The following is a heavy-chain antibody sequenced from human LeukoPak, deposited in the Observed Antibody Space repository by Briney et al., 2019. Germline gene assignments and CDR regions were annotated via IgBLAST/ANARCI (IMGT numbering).Heavy chain of an antibody. J-gene: IGHJ4*02. CDR2: MYTSGST. CDR3: ASSLTVVRGIITSFDY. CDR1: GGSISSGSYY. Sequence: SETLSLTCTVSGGSISSGSYYWSWIRQPAGKGLEWVGRMYTSGSTNYNPSLKSRVTISVDTSKNQFSLNLSSVTAADTAVYYCASSLTVVRGIITSFDYWGQGTLVTVSS. D-gene: IGHD3-10*01. V-gene: IGHV4-61*02.